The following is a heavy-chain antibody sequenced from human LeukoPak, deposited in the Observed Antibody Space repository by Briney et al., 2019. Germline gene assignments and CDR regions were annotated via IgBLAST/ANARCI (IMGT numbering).Heavy chain of an antibody. V-gene: IGHV3-21*01. CDR3: AREAQGSGLPGLSRYYYMDV. CDR2: ISGSGGST. CDR1: GFTFSSYG. J-gene: IGHJ6*03. Sequence: GGSLRLSCAASGFTFSSYGMSWVRQAPGKGLEWVSAISGSGGSTYYADSVKGRITISRDNAKNSLYLQMNRLRAEDTAVYFCAREAQGSGLPGLSRYYYMDVWGKGTTVTVSS. D-gene: IGHD3-10*01.